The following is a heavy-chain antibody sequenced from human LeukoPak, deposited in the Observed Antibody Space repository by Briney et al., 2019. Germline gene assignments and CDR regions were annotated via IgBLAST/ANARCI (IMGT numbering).Heavy chain of an antibody. CDR2: IYYSGST. CDR1: GGSISSYY. CDR3: ARGIGGLPQGLLYWYFDL. Sequence: PSETLSLTCTVSGGSISSYYWSWIRQPPGKGLEWIGYIYYSGSTNYNPSLKSRVTISVDTSKKQLSLKLNSVTAADTAVYYCARGIGGLPQGLLYWYFDLWGRGTLVTVSS. J-gene: IGHJ2*01. D-gene: IGHD2-15*01. V-gene: IGHV4-59*01.